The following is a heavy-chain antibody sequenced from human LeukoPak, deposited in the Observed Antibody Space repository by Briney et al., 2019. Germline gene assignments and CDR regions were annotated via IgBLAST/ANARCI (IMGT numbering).Heavy chain of an antibody. CDR1: GYTFTSYG. J-gene: IGHJ4*02. D-gene: IGHD3-16*01. V-gene: IGHV1-18*01. CDR2: ISAYNGNT. Sequence: GASVKVSCKASGYTFTSYGISWVRQAPGQGLEWMGWISAYNGNTNYAQKLQGRVTMTTDTSTSTAYMELRSLRSDDTAVYYCARDVAFGGVTTYFDYWGQGTLVTVSS. CDR3: ARDVAFGGVTTYFDY.